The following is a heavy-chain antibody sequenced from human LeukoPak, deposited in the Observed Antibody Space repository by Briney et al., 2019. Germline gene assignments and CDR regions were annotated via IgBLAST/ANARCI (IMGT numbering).Heavy chain of an antibody. CDR3: ARAVTWLSTGTLAC. J-gene: IGHJ4*02. Sequence: TSSETLSLTCTVSGYSISSGYYWGWIRQPPGKGLEWIGSIYHSGNTYYNPSLKSRVTISVDTSKNQFSLKLSSVTAADTAVYYCARAVTWLSTGTLACWGQGTLVTVSS. CDR2: IYHSGNT. V-gene: IGHV4-38-2*02. D-gene: IGHD3-22*01. CDR1: GYSISSGYY.